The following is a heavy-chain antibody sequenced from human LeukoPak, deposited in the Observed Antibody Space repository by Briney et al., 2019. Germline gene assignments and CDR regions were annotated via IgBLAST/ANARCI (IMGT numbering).Heavy chain of an antibody. V-gene: IGHV3-48*03. CDR2: ISSSGSLI. J-gene: IGHJ6*02. CDR3: ARIYSGNYCGMDV. Sequence: GGSLRLSCAASGFTFSSYEMNWVRQAPGKGLEWLSYISSSGSLIHYTDSVKGRFTISRDNAKNSLYLQMNSLRAEDTAVYYCARIYSGNYCGMDVWGRGATVTVSS. D-gene: IGHD3-10*01. CDR1: GFTFSSYE.